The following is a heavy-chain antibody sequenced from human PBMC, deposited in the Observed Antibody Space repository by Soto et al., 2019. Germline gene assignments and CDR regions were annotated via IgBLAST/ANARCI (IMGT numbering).Heavy chain of an antibody. J-gene: IGHJ6*01. V-gene: IGHV1-69*06. Sequence: SVKVSCKASGDTFSSYAISWVRQAPGQGLDWMGGIIPIFGTANHAQKSQGRVTITADKSPSTAYMELSTLRSEDTAVYYCARDFVVVPSARGYYGMDVWRQGTTVTVSS. CDR3: ARDFVVVPSARGYYGMDV. CDR2: IIPIFGTA. D-gene: IGHD2-2*01. CDR1: GDTFSSYA.